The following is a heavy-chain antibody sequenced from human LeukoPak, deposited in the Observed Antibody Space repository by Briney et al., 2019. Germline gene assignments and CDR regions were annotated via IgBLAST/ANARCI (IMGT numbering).Heavy chain of an antibody. J-gene: IGHJ4*02. Sequence: PGGSLRLSCAASGFTFSNYWMTWIRQPPGKGLEGVANIKQDGSEKYYVDSVKGRFTISRDNAKNSLYLQMNSLRAEDTAVYYCARDTGGGYSCYDCWGQGTLVTVSS. CDR1: GFTFSNYW. CDR2: IKQDGSEK. D-gene: IGHD5-18*01. CDR3: ARDTGGGYSCYDC. V-gene: IGHV3-7*01.